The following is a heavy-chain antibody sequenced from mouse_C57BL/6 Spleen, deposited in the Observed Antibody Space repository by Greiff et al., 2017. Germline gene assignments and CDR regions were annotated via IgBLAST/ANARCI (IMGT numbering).Heavy chain of an antibody. D-gene: IGHD4-1*01. CDR3: AKANWGCDY. CDR1: GYTFTSYW. Sequence: VQLQQPGAELVMPGASVKLSCKASGYTFTSYWMHWVKQRPGQGLEWIGEIDPSASYTNYNQKFKGKSTLTVDKSSSTAYMQLSSLTSEDSAVYYCAKANWGCDYWGQGTTLTVSS. V-gene: IGHV1-69*01. CDR2: IDPSASYT. J-gene: IGHJ2*01.